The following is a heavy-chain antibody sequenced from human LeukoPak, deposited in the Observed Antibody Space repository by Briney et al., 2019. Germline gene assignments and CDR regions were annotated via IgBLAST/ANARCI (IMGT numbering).Heavy chain of an antibody. V-gene: IGHV3-30*18. CDR2: ISYDGSNK. Sequence: GGSLRLSCAASGFTFSSYSMNWVRQAPGKGLEWVAVISYDGSNKYYADSVKGRFTISRDNSKNTLYLQMYSLRAEDTAVYYCAKVSYHYYGSGSYVLDYWGQGTLVTVSS. CDR1: GFTFSSYS. J-gene: IGHJ4*02. CDR3: AKVSYHYYGSGSYVLDY. D-gene: IGHD3-10*01.